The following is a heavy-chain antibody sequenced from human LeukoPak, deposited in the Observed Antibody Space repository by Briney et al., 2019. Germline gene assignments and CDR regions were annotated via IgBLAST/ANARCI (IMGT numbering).Heavy chain of an antibody. CDR3: ASGYSYNYLDY. V-gene: IGHV3-53*01. J-gene: IGHJ4*02. CDR1: GFTVNNNY. CDR2: IYSGGST. D-gene: IGHD5-18*01. Sequence: GGSLRLSCAASGFTVNNNYMSWVRQAPGKGLEWVSVIYSGGSTYYADSVKGRFTISRDNFKNMLYLQMNSLRAEDTAVYYCASGYSYNYLDYWGQGTLVTVSS.